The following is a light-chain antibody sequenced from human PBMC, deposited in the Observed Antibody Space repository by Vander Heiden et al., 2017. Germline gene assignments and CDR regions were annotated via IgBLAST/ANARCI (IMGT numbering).Light chain of an antibody. Sequence: DIQMNQSPSSLSASVGDRVTITCRASQSIRSYLNWYQQKPGNAPKLLIYAASSLQRGVPSSFSGSGSGTDFTLTISRLQPEDFATYYCPHSDSTPYTFGQGTKMDIK. CDR2: AAS. J-gene: IGKJ2*01. V-gene: IGKV1-39*01. CDR1: QSIRSY. CDR3: PHSDSTPYT.